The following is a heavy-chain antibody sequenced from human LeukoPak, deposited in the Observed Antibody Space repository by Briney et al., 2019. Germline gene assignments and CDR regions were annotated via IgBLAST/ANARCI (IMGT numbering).Heavy chain of an antibody. CDR2: MYYSGNT. CDR1: GGSISSSSYY. CDR3: ARKARYYDILTGYSRNTPFDY. V-gene: IGHV4-39*01. J-gene: IGHJ4*02. D-gene: IGHD3-9*01. Sequence: SETLSLTCTVSGGSISSSSYYWGWIRQPPGKGLEWIGSMYYSGNTYYNPSLKSRVTISVDTSKNQFSLKLSSVTAADTAVYYCARKARYYDILTGYSRNTPFDYWGQGTLVTVSS.